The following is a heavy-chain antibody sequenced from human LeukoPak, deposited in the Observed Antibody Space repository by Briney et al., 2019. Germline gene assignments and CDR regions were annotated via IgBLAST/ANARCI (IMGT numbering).Heavy chain of an antibody. CDR2: IYYSGST. CDR3: ARGSTVTPYYMDV. CDR1: GGSISSSSYY. Sequence: PSETLSLTCTVSGGSISSSSYYWGWIRQPPGKGLEWIGSIYYSGSTYYNPSLKSRVTISVDTSKNQFSLKLSSVTAADTAVYYCARGSTVTPYYMDVWGKGTTVTVSS. D-gene: IGHD4-17*01. V-gene: IGHV4-39*07. J-gene: IGHJ6*03.